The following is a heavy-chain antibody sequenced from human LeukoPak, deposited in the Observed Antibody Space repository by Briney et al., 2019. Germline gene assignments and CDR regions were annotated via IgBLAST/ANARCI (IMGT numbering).Heavy chain of an antibody. CDR2: ISDSGST. J-gene: IGHJ2*01. CDR3: ARDSHSLRWYL. D-gene: IGHD3-10*01. Sequence: SETLSLTCSVSGGSFTDHHYWSWLRQPPGKGLEWIGYISDSGSTSYSPSLKGRVTISMDTSKNQFSLNLISVTAADTAVYYCARDSHSLRWYLWGRGILVTVSS. V-gene: IGHV4-59*11. CDR1: GGSFTDHHY.